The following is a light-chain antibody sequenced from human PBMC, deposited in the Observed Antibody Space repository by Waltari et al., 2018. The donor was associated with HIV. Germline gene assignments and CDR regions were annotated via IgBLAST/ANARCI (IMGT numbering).Light chain of an antibody. V-gene: IGLV2-8*01. Sequence: QSALTQPPSASGSPGQSVPISCTGSDSDIGCYNYVSWLQQHPGKAPKLMIYEVNNRPSGVPVRFSGAKSGSVASLTVSGLQADDEADYYCSSYAGRDIRVVFGGGTKLTVL. CDR3: SSYAGRDIRVV. J-gene: IGLJ2*01. CDR1: DSDIGCYNY. CDR2: EVN.